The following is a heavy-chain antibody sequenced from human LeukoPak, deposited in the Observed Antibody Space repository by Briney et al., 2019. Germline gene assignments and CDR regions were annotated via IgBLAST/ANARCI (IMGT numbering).Heavy chain of an antibody. V-gene: IGHV5-51*01. CDR2: IYPGDSDT. Sequence: GESLRISCKTSGYSFPIYWIGWVRQMPGKGLGWMAIIYPGDSDTKYNPSLQGQVTISADKSISTAYLQWSSLKASDTAMYYCARRRSGSYSDYWGQGTLLTVSS. CDR3: ARRRSGSYSDY. CDR1: GYSFPIYW. J-gene: IGHJ4*02. D-gene: IGHD3-10*01.